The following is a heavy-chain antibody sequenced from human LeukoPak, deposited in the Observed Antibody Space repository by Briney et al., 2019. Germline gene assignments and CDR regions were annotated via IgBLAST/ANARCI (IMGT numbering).Heavy chain of an antibody. D-gene: IGHD2-21*01. CDR1: GFTFSNYA. CDR2: ISGSGGST. Sequence: PGGSLRLSCAASGFTFSNYAMTWVRQAPGKGLEWVSGISGSGGSTYYVDSVKGWFTISRDNSKNTLYLQMNSLREEDTALYFCAKNGGGQCYSHLDSWGQGNLVTVSS. V-gene: IGHV3-23*01. CDR3: AKNGGGQCYSHLDS. J-gene: IGHJ4*02.